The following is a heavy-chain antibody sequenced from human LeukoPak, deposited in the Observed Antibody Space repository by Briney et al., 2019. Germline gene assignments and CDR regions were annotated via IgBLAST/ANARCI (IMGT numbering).Heavy chain of an antibody. Sequence: PGGSLRLSCAASGFTFSTYSMNWVRQTPGKGLEWVSYISSSSSTILYADSVKGRLTISRDNAKNSLYLQMNSLGAADTAVYYCARDYSSSWSNRFDPWGQGTLVTVSS. V-gene: IGHV3-48*04. D-gene: IGHD6-13*01. CDR2: ISSSSSTI. CDR1: GFTFSTYS. J-gene: IGHJ5*02. CDR3: ARDYSSSWSNRFDP.